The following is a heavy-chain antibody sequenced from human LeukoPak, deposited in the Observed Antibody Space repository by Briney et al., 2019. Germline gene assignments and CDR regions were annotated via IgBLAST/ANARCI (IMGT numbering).Heavy chain of an antibody. V-gene: IGHV3-74*01. J-gene: IGHJ5*02. Sequence: GGSLRLSCAVSGFTFRTYWMHWVRQVPGEGLVWVSRINEDGSITNYADSVKGRFSISRDNAKNTLYLQMNSLRAEDTAVYYCARDWGETGTSFDPWGQGTLVTVSS. CDR2: INEDGSIT. CDR1: GFTFRTYW. D-gene: IGHD1-7*01. CDR3: ARDWGETGTSFDP.